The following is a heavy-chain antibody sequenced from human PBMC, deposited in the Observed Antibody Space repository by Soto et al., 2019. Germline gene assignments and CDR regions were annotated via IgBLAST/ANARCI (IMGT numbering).Heavy chain of an antibody. CDR3: ARDLTVTTPSYFND. V-gene: IGHV3-66*01. Sequence: GGSLTLSCAASGLTIRTNYMSWVRQAPGKGLEWVAILYAGGTTYYADSVKGRFAISRDNSGNMLYLQMSSLTAEDTAVYYCARDLTVTTPSYFNDWGQGTLVTVSS. J-gene: IGHJ4*02. D-gene: IGHD4-17*01. CDR1: GLTIRTNY. CDR2: LYAGGTT.